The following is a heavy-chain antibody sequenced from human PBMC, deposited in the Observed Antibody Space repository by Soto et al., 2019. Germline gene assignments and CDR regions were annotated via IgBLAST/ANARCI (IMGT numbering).Heavy chain of an antibody. CDR2: ISAYNGNT. V-gene: IGHV1-18*01. Sequence: ASVKVSCKASGYTFTSYGISWVRQAPGQGLEWMGWISAYNGNTSYAQKLQGRVTMTRDTSTSTAYMELSSLRSEDTAVYYCARIDNYYDSSGEARYDAFDIWGQGTMVTVSS. CDR3: ARIDNYYDSSGEARYDAFDI. D-gene: IGHD3-22*01. CDR1: GYTFTSYG. J-gene: IGHJ3*02.